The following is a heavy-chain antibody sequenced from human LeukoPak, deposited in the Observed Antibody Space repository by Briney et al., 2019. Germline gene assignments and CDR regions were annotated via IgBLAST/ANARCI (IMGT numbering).Heavy chain of an antibody. V-gene: IGHV3-23*01. CDR3: AKDQHAYYYYGMDV. J-gene: IGHJ6*02. D-gene: IGHD6-13*01. CDR1: GFTFSSYA. Sequence: GGSLRLSCAASGFTFSSYAMSWVRQAPGKGLEWVSAISGSGGSTYYADSVKGRFTISRDNSKNTLYLQMNSLRAEDTAIYYCAKDQHAYYYYGMDVWGQGTTVTVSS. CDR2: ISGSGGST.